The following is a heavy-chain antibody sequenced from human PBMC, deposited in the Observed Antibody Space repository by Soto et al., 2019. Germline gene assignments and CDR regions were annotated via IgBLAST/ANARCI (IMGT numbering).Heavy chain of an antibody. V-gene: IGHV1-18*04. J-gene: IGHJ6*03. CDR1: GYTFTRYG. Sequence: ASVKGSGKASGYTFTRYGISWVRQAPGQGLEWMGWISGYNDNTKYAQKLQDRITMTTDTSMSTVYMELRSLRSDDTAVYYCARLIGYCSGGSCDYYYMDVWGKGTTVTVSS. D-gene: IGHD2-15*01. CDR2: ISGYNDNT. CDR3: ARLIGYCSGGSCDYYYMDV.